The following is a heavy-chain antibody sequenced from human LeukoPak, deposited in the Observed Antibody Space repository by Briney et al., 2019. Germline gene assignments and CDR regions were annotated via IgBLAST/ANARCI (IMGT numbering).Heavy chain of an antibody. Sequence: GGSLRLSCAASGFTFSSYAMSWVRQAPGKGLEWVSAISGSGGSTYYADSVKGRFTISRDNSKNTLYLQMNSLRAEDTAVYYCAKDGRKPTYYYYGMDVWGQGTTVTVPS. J-gene: IGHJ6*02. CDR2: ISGSGGST. CDR1: GFTFSSYA. CDR3: AKDGRKPTYYYYGMDV. D-gene: IGHD1-26*01. V-gene: IGHV3-23*01.